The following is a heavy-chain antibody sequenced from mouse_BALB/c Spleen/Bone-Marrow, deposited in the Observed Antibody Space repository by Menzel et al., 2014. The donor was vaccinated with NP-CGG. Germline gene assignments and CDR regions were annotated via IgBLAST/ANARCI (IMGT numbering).Heavy chain of an antibody. V-gene: IGHV1-14*01. CDR2: INPYNDGT. J-gene: IGHJ4*01. CDR1: GYTFTNYV. D-gene: IGHD1-1*01. CDR3: ARRPSSYGSSYGAMDY. Sequence: EVQLQQSGPELVKPGASVKMSCKASGYTFTNYVMHWVKQKPGQGLEWIGYINPYNDGTKYNEKFKGKATLTSDKSSGTAYMELSSLTSEDSAVYYCARRPSSYGSSYGAMDYWGQGTSVTVSS.